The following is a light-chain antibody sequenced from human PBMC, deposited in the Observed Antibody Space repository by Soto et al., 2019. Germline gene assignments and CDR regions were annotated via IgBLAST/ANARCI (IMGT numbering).Light chain of an antibody. CDR2: AAS. CDR3: QKYNSAPLT. V-gene: IGKV1-27*01. CDR1: QGISKY. J-gene: IGKJ4*01. Sequence: DIQMTQSPSSLSASVGDRVTITCRASQGISKYLAWYQQKPGKVPKLLIYAASTLQSGVPSRFSGSGSGTAFTLTISSLQPADVATYYCQKYNSAPLTFGGGTKVEIK.